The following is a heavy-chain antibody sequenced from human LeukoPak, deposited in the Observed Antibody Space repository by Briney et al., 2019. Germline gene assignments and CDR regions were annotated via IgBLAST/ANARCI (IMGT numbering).Heavy chain of an antibody. CDR2: ISYDGSNK. CDR1: GFTFGSYG. V-gene: IGHV3-30*18. Sequence: GGSLRLSCAASGFTFGSYGMHWVRQAPGKGLEWVAVISYDGSNKYYADSVKGRFTISRDNSKNTLYLQMNSLRAEDTAVYYCAKDRYSGSYSYYFDYWGQGTLVTVSS. CDR3: AKDRYSGSYSYYFDY. D-gene: IGHD1-26*01. J-gene: IGHJ4*02.